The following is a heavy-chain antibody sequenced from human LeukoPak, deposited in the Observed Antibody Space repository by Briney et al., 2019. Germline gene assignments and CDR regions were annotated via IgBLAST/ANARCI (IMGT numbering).Heavy chain of an antibody. V-gene: IGHV4-59*01. CDR2: IYNIGST. J-gene: IGHJ4*02. Sequence: SETLSLTCTVSGGSIRNYYWNWIRQPPGKGLEWIGYIYNIGSTNYNPSLKSRVAISVDTSMDQFSLKLNSVTPADTAIYYCARGPTRYSFDHWGQGILVTVSS. CDR1: GGSIRNYY. CDR3: ARGPTRYSFDH.